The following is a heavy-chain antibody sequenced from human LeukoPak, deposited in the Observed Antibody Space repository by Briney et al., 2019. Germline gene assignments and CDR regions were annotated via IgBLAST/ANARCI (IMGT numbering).Heavy chain of an antibody. CDR3: ARGPNIGVVTYFDS. Sequence: GGSLRLSCAASGFSFVNHWMSWVRQAPGKGLERVANIKQDGSEKYYADSVKGRFTISRDNVKNSLSLQMNSLRAEDTAVYYCARGPNIGVVTYFDSWGQGTLVAVSS. CDR1: GFSFVNHW. D-gene: IGHD2-21*01. CDR2: IKQDGSEK. V-gene: IGHV3-7*01. J-gene: IGHJ4*02.